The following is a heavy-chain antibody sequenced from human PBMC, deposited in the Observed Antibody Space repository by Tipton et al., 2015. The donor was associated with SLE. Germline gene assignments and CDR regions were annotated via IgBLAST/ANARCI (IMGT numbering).Heavy chain of an antibody. CDR1: GGSLSGYY. J-gene: IGHJ4*02. D-gene: IGHD6-13*01. V-gene: IGHV4-34*01. CDR3: ARDSSSWYNDYFDY. CDR2: INHSGST. Sequence: TLSLTCAVYGGSLSGYYWSWIRQPPGKGLEWIGEINHSGSTNYNPSLKSRVTISVDTSKNQFSLKLSSVTAADTAVYYCARDSSSWYNDYFDYWGQGTLVTVSS.